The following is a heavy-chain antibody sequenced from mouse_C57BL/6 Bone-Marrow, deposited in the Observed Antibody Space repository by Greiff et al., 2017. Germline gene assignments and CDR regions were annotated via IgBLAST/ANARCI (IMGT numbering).Heavy chain of an antibody. V-gene: IGHV5-16*01. CDR1: GFTFSDYY. J-gene: IGHJ1*03. CDR3: ARDRGLGRYFDV. D-gene: IGHD2-4*01. CDR2: INYDGSST. Sequence: EVQVVESEGGLVQPGSSMKLSCTASGFTFSDYYMAWVRQVPEKGLEWVANINYDGSSTYYLDSLKSRFIISRDNAKNILYLQMSSLKSEDTATYYCARDRGLGRYFDVWGTGTTVTVSS.